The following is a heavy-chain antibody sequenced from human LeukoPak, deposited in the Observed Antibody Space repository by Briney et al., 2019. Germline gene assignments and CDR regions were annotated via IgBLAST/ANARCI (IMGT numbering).Heavy chain of an antibody. CDR3: ARTTAGYSSGRYPGWPIDY. D-gene: IGHD6-19*01. V-gene: IGHV3-23*01. CDR1: GFTFNSYA. Sequence: GGSLRLSCAAPGFTFNSYASYWVRQAPGKVLEWVSGISGSGGSTYHADSVKGRFSISRDNSRNTVFLQMHSLRAEDTALYYCARTTAGYSSGRYPGWPIDYWGQGTLVTVSS. CDR2: ISGSGGST. J-gene: IGHJ4*02.